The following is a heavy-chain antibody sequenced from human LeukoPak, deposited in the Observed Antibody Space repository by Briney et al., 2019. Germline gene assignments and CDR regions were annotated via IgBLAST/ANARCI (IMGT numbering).Heavy chain of an antibody. CDR1: GGSISSGGYY. V-gene: IGHV4-31*03. J-gene: IGHJ4*02. Sequence: SQTLSLTCTVSGGSISSGGYYWSWIRQHPGKGLEWIGYIYYSGSTCYNPSLKSRVTISVDTSKNQFSLKLSSVTAADTAVYYCARDSLRQKGFDYWGQGTLVTVSS. CDR3: ARDSLRQKGFDY. D-gene: IGHD5/OR15-5a*01. CDR2: IYYSGST.